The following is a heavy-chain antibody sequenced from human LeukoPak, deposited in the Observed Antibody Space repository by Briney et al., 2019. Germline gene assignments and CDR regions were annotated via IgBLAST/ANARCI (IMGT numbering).Heavy chain of an antibody. CDR2: ISSSSTT. CDR3: ARILSGSGSYGAFDI. CDR1: GFTFSSYS. V-gene: IGHV3-48*02. D-gene: IGHD1-26*01. J-gene: IGHJ3*02. Sequence: GGSLRLSCAASGFTFSSYSMNWVRQAPGKGLEWVSYISSSSTTYHADSVKGRFTISRDNAKNSLYLQMGSLRDEDTAVYYCARILSGSGSYGAFDIWGQGTMVTVSS.